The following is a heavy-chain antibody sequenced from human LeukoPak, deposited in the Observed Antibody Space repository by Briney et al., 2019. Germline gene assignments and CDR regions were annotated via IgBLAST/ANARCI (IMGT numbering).Heavy chain of an antibody. CDR2: ISSSSSYI. V-gene: IGHV3-21*01. J-gene: IGHJ6*03. CDR1: GFTFSSYS. D-gene: IGHD2-2*01. Sequence: GGSLRLSCAASGFTFSSYSMNWVRQAPGKGLEWVSSISSSSSYIYYADSVKGRFTISRDNAKNSLYLQMNSLRAEDTAVYYCARGVGYCSRTSCYYYYYYMDVWGKGTTVTVSS. CDR3: ARGVGYCSRTSCYYYYYYMDV.